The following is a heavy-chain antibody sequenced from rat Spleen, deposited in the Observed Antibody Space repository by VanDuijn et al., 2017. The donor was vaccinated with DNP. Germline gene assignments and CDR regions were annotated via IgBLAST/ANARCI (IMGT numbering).Heavy chain of an antibody. V-gene: IGHV3-1*01. Sequence: EVQLQESGPGLVKPSQSLSLTCSVTSYSITFTYWGWIRKFPGNEMEWIGHVSYSGTTSYNPSLKSRISFTRDTSKNQFFLQLNSVTTEDTATYYCARSGPYYFDYWGQGVMVTVSS. CDR3: ARSGPYYFDY. D-gene: IGHD4-6*01. CDR1: SYSITFTY. J-gene: IGHJ2*01. CDR2: VSYSGTT.